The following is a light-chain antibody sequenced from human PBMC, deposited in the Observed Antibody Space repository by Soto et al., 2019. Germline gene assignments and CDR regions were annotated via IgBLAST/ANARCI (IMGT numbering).Light chain of an antibody. CDR1: QSVSGT. CDR3: QQRTLWPRT. Sequence: EIVLTQSPATLSLSPGERATLSCRASQSVSGTLAWFQQKPGQPPRLLFYGASNRATGIPARFSASGSGTDFTLTISSLEPEDFAVYYYQQRTLWPRTFGQGTKVEIK. V-gene: IGKV3-11*01. J-gene: IGKJ1*01. CDR2: GAS.